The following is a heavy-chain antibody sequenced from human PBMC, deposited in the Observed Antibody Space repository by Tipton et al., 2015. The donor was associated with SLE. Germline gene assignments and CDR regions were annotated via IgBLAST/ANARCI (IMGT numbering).Heavy chain of an antibody. CDR2: INHSGST. V-gene: IGHV4-39*07. CDR3: ARASSGWYY. CDR1: GGSISSSSYY. Sequence: TLSLTCTVSGGSISSSSYYWGWIRQPPGKGLEWIGEINHSGSTNYNSSLKSRVTISGDTSKNQFSLRLSSVTAADTAVYYCARASSGWYYWGQGTLVTVSS. D-gene: IGHD6-19*01. J-gene: IGHJ4*02.